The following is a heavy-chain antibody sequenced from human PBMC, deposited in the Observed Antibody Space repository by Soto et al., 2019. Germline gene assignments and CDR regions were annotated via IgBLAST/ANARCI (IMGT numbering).Heavy chain of an antibody. CDR2: ISAYNGNT. J-gene: IGHJ4*02. CDR3: ARETLKGGDYAFDY. CDR1: GYTFTSYG. D-gene: IGHD4-17*01. Sequence: ASVKVSCKASGYTFTSYGISWVRQAPGQGLEWMGWISAYNGNTNYAQKHQGRVTMTTDTSTSTAYMELRSLRSDDTAVYYCARETLKGGDYAFDYWGQGTLVTVSS. V-gene: IGHV1-18*01.